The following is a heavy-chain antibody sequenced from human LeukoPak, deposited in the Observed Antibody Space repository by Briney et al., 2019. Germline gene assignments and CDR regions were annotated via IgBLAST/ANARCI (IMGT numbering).Heavy chain of an antibody. D-gene: IGHD3-22*01. Sequence: GGSLRLSCIASGFTFSDYWMTWVRQAPGKGLEWVANIKHDGSEKNYVDSVKGRFTISRDNAKDSLYLQMNSLRAEDTVVYYCARDRRHYSDSRDVLDIWGQGTMVTVSS. J-gene: IGHJ3*02. CDR2: IKHDGSEK. V-gene: IGHV3-7*01. CDR1: GFTFSDYW. CDR3: ARDRRHYSDSRDVLDI.